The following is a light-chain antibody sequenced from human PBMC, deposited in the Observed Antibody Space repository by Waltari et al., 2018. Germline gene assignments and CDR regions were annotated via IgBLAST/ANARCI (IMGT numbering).Light chain of an antibody. V-gene: IGLV1-44*01. Sequence: QSVLTQPPSASGTPGQRVTISCSGSSSNIGGNPVNWYQQLPGTAPKLLIYNNDQRPSGVPERFCGSKSGTSACLAISGLQSEDEADYYCAAWDDSRNGPVSGGGTKLPVL. CDR2: NND. CDR3: AAWDDSRNGPV. J-gene: IGLJ3*02. CDR1: SSNIGGNP.